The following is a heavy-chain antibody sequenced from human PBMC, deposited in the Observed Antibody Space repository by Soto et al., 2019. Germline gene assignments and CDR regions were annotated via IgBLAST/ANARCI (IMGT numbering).Heavy chain of an antibody. Sequence: EVQLVESGAGLVQPGRSLRLSCVGSGFTFEDYVMHWVRQVPGKGLEWVSHISWDGYSIGYAGSVRGRFTISRDNAKNSLFLQMNSLRPEDTALYYCARSWSGSTSGRVDVWGQGTTVTVSS. CDR3: ARSWSGSTSGRVDV. CDR2: ISWDGYSI. J-gene: IGHJ6*02. CDR1: GFTFEDYV. V-gene: IGHV3-9*01. D-gene: IGHD3-3*01.